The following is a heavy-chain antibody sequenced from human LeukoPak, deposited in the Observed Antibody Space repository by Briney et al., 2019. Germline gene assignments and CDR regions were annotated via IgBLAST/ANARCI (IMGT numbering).Heavy chain of an antibody. CDR1: GYTFTGYY. CDR3: ASGHSAGLVVALGV. J-gene: IGHJ6*02. V-gene: IGHV1-2*04. D-gene: IGHD2-15*01. CDR2: ISPNSGGT. Sequence: GASVKVSCKASGYTFTGYYMHWVRQAPGQGLEWMGWISPNSGGTNYAQNFQGWVTMTRDTSISTAYMELSRLRSDDTAVYYCASGHSAGLVVALGVWGQGTTVTVSS.